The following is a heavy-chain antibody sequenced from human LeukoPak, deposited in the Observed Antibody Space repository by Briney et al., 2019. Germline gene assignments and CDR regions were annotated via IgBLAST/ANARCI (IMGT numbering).Heavy chain of an antibody. CDR1: GFTFSSYA. J-gene: IGHJ3*02. Sequence: GGSLRLSCAASGFTFSSYAMSWVRQAPGKGLEWVSGISWNSGSIGYADSVKGRFTISRDNAKNSLYLQMNSLRAEDTALYYCAKVGAMIVVVDAFDIWGQGTMVTVSS. V-gene: IGHV3-9*01. CDR3: AKVGAMIVVVDAFDI. CDR2: ISWNSGSI. D-gene: IGHD3-22*01.